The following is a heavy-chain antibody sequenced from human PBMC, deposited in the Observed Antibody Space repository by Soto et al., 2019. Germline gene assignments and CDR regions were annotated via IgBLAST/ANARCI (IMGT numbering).Heavy chain of an antibody. J-gene: IGHJ5*02. D-gene: IGHD1-26*01. CDR2: ISGSGGST. Sequence: EVQLLESGGGLVQPGGSLRLSCAASGFTFSSYAMSWVRQAPGKGLEWVSAISGSGGSTYYADSVKGRFTISRDNSKNTLYLQMNSLRAEDTAVYYCASPVGALPDRNWFDPWGQGTLVTVSS. CDR3: ASPVGALPDRNWFDP. V-gene: IGHV3-23*01. CDR1: GFTFSSYA.